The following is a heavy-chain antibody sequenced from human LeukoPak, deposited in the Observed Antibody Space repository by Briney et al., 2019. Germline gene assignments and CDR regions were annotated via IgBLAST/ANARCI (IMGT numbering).Heavy chain of an antibody. CDR3: ARGVRRRPDAFDI. J-gene: IGHJ3*02. CDR1: GFTVSNNY. Sequence: GGSLRLSCAASGFTVSNNYMNWVRQAPGKGLEWVSVIYSGGTTYYADSVKGRFTISRDNSKNTLYLQMNSLRAEDTAVYYCARGVRRRPDAFDIWGQGTMVTVSS. V-gene: IGHV3-66*01. CDR2: IYSGGTT. D-gene: IGHD6-25*01.